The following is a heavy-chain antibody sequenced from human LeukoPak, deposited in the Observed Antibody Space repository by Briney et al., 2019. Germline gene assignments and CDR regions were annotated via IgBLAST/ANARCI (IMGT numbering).Heavy chain of an antibody. Sequence: GGSLRLSCAASGFTFSSYAMSWVRQAPGKGLEWVSAISGSGGSTYYADSVKGRFTISRDNSKNTLYLHMNSLRADDTAVYYCARGGGYDSPLDYWGQGTLVTVSS. CDR1: GFTFSSYA. V-gene: IGHV3-23*01. CDR2: ISGSGGST. CDR3: ARGGGYDSPLDY. D-gene: IGHD5-12*01. J-gene: IGHJ4*02.